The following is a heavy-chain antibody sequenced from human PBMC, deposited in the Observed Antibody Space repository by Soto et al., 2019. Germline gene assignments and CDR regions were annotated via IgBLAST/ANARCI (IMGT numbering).Heavy chain of an antibody. CDR3: ARGRVEDSSGWATYFDY. J-gene: IGHJ4*02. V-gene: IGHV3-64*01. D-gene: IGHD6-19*01. CDR2: INTNGVNT. CDR1: GFTFSGYS. Sequence: EVQLVESGGGLVQPGGSLRLSCAASGFTFSGYSMFWVRQAPGKGLEYVSAINTNGVNTFYAKSVKGRFTISRDNAKNTRYHQMGSLRAEDMAVYYCARGRVEDSSGWATYFDYWGQGTLVTVSS.